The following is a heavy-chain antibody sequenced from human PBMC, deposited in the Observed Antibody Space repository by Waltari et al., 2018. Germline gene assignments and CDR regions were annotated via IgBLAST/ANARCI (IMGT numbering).Heavy chain of an antibody. CDR2: IRTRTDGGAA. D-gene: IGHD1-26*01. Sequence: EVHLVESGGGLVEPGGSLSLSCAASGFSFSNAWMSWVRQAPGKGLEWVAYIRTRTDGGAADYAAPVQGRFTISRDDSQNTLYLQMNSLLTEDTAIYYCISPMRWELARDYWGQGTLVTVSS. CDR3: ISPMRWELARDY. J-gene: IGHJ4*02. V-gene: IGHV3-15*01. CDR1: GFSFSNAW.